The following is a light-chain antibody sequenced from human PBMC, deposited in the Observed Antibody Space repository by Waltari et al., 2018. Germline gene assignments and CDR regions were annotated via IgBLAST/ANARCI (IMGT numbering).Light chain of an antibody. CDR3: QQYANLPLT. Sequence: DIQMTQSPSSLSASVGDRVTITCQASQDIRKNLNWFQQKPGKAPQVLIFDASNSQEAVPPRFSGSGSGTDFAFTISSLQPEDIGTYFCQQYANLPLTFGGGTRVEIK. CDR1: QDIRKN. J-gene: IGKJ4*01. CDR2: DAS. V-gene: IGKV1-33*01.